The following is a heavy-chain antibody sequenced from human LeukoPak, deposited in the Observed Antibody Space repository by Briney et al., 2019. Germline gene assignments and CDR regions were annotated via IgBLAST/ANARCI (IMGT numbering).Heavy chain of an antibody. CDR3: AKASVVPAARGYYFDY. CDR1: GFTFSSYG. D-gene: IGHD2-2*01. V-gene: IGHV3-30*02. CDR2: IRYDGSNK. Sequence: PGGSLRLSCAASGFTFSSYGMHWVRQAPGKGLEWVAFIRYDGSNKYYADSVKGRFTISRDSSKSTLYLQMNSLRAEDTAVYYCAKASVVPAARGYYFDYWGQGTLVTVSS. J-gene: IGHJ4*02.